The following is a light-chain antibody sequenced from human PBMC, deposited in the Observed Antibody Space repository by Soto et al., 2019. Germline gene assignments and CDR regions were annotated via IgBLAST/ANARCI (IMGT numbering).Light chain of an antibody. CDR3: LQYHYWPWT. J-gene: IGKJ1*01. Sequence: MRITQSQAISPVSPGDRVRRSCWASQSVSSKLAWYQQRPGQPPRLLFYGASTRATGVPARFSGSGSGTDFTLTISSLQSEDLAVYYCLQYHYWPWTFGQGTKVDIK. CDR2: GAS. CDR1: QSVSSK. V-gene: IGKV3-15*01.